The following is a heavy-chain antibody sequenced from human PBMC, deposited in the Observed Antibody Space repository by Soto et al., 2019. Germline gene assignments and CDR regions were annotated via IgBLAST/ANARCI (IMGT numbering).Heavy chain of an antibody. CDR1: GFTFRTYG. CDR2: ISYDGTNK. CDR3: AKQSMTHWTGGYCYIDY. D-gene: IGHD2-8*02. Sequence: QVQLVESGGGVVQPGRSLRLSCAASGFTFRTYGMHWVRQTPGKGLEWVALISYDGTNKYYEDSVKGRFTVSRDNSENTVYLQMNSLRADDTAIYFCAKQSMTHWTGGYCYIDYWGQGTLVTVSS. V-gene: IGHV3-30*18. J-gene: IGHJ4*02.